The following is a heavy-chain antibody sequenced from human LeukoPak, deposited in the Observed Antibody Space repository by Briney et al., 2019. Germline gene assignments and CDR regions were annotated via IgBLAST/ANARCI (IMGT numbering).Heavy chain of an antibody. D-gene: IGHD6-19*01. CDR2: ISGSGGST. J-gene: IGHJ6*02. CDR1: GFTYSSYA. V-gene: IGHV3-23*01. CDR3: AREIPVAGTNFYAMDV. Sequence: GGSLRLSCAASGFTYSSYAMSWVRQAPGKGLEWVSAISGSGGSTYYADSVKGRLTISRDNSKNTLYLQMNSLRAGDTAVYYCAREIPVAGTNFYAMDVWGQGTTVTVS.